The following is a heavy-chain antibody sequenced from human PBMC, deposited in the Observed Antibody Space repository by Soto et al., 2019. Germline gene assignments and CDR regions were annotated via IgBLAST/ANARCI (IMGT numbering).Heavy chain of an antibody. J-gene: IGHJ4*02. CDR3: ARVVQGRYYFDY. CDR2: INSDGSTT. D-gene: IGHD3-16*02. V-gene: IGHV3-74*01. Sequence: EVHLVESGGGSVQPGGSLRLSCAGSGFAFSSYWIHWVRQVPGKGLVWVSRINSDGSTTSYADSVRGRFTISRDNAKDTLYLQMNSLRAEDTALYDCARVVQGRYYFDYWGQGTLVTVSS. CDR1: GFAFSSYW.